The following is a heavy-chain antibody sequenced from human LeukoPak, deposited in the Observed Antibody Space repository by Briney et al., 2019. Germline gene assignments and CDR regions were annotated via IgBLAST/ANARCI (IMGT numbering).Heavy chain of an antibody. J-gene: IGHJ5*02. CDR3: VRRNYVSGRIDP. CDR2: FYYNGVT. D-gene: IGHD3-16*01. CDR1: YS. V-gene: IGHV4-39*01. Sequence: YSMSWVRQPPGKGLEWIGDFYYNGVTSYDPSLKSRVTISVDTSKNQFSLNLTSVTAADTAVYHCVRRNYVSGRIDPWGQGTLVTVSS.